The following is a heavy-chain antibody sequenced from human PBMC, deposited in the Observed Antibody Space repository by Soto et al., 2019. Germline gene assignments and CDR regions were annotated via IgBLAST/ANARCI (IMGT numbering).Heavy chain of an antibody. CDR2: INAGNGNT. Sequence: ASVKVSCKASGYTFTSYAMHWVRQAPGQRLEWMGWINAGNGNTKYSQKFQGRVTITRDTSASTAYMELSSLRSEDTAVYYCASAVVTLFDYWGQGTLVTVSS. CDR3: ASAVVTLFDY. D-gene: IGHD2-21*02. V-gene: IGHV1-3*01. J-gene: IGHJ4*02. CDR1: GYTFTSYA.